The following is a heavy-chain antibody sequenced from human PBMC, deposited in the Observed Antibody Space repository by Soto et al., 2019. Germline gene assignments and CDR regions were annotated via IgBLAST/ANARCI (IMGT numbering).Heavy chain of an antibody. Sequence: GGSLRLSCAASGFTFSNAWMNWVRQAPGKGLEWVGRIKSKTDGGTTDYAAPVKGRFTISRDDSKNTLYLQMNSLKTEDTAVYYCTTVPRGYYDSSGFLRLQDYWGQGTLVTVSS. CDR3: TTVPRGYYDSSGFLRLQDY. CDR1: GFTFSNAW. D-gene: IGHD3-22*01. CDR2: IKSKTDGGTT. V-gene: IGHV3-15*07. J-gene: IGHJ4*02.